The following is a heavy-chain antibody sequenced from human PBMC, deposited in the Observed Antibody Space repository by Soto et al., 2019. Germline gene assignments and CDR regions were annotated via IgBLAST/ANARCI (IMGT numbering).Heavy chain of an antibody. CDR3: AKLMTYAGPFAY. J-gene: IGHJ4*02. CDR1: GFTFSSYA. V-gene: IGHV3-23*01. Sequence: GGSLRLSCSAPGFTFSSYAMSWVRQAPGKGLEWVSAISGSGGSTYYADSVKGRFTISRDNSKNTLYLQMNSLRAEDTAVYYCAKLMTYAGPFAYWGQGTLVTVSS. D-gene: IGHD2-2*01. CDR2: ISGSGGST.